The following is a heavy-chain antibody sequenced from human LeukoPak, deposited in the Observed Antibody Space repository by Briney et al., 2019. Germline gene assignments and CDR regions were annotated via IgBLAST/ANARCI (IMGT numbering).Heavy chain of an antibody. J-gene: IGHJ4*01. Sequence: GGSLRLSCAASGFIFSNYAMSWVRQAPGKGLGWVSAIGGRDGGTYYADSVKGRFTVSRDAPKNTLSLQMITLRAEEPAVYYCAKWGDYDILTGYYDSDYWGHGTLVTVSS. D-gene: IGHD3-9*01. CDR2: IGGRDGGT. CDR3: AKWGDYDILTGYYDSDY. V-gene: IGHV3-23*01. CDR1: GFIFSNYA.